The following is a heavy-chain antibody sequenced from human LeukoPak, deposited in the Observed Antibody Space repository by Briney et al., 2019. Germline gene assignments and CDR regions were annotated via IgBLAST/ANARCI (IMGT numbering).Heavy chain of an antibody. CDR3: ARDLGVVAATSPSYYYGMDV. V-gene: IGHV3-30-3*01. Sequence: SGGSLRLSCAASGFTFSSYAMHWVRQAPGKGLEWVAVISYDGSNKYYADSVKGRFTISRDNSKNTLYLQMNSLRAEDTAVYYCARDLGVVAATSPSYYYGMDVWGQGTTVTVSS. D-gene: IGHD2-15*01. CDR1: GFTFSSYA. J-gene: IGHJ6*02. CDR2: ISYDGSNK.